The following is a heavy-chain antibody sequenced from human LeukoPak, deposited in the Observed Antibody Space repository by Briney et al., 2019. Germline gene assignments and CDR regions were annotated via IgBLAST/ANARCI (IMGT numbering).Heavy chain of an antibody. Sequence: SETLSLTCAVYGGSFSGYYWSWIRQPPGKGLEWIGEINHSGSTNYNPSLKSRVTISVDTSKNQFSLKLSSVTAADTAVYYCARGTASMISYYYYYGMDVWGQGTTVTASS. J-gene: IGHJ6*02. D-gene: IGHD3-22*01. CDR2: INHSGST. CDR1: GGSFSGYY. V-gene: IGHV4-34*01. CDR3: ARGTASMISYYYYYGMDV.